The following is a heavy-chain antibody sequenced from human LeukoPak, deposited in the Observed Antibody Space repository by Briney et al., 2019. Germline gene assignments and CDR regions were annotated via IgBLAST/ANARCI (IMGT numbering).Heavy chain of an antibody. D-gene: IGHD4-17*01. CDR2: ISDSGGST. V-gene: IGHV3-23*01. Sequence: PGGSLRLSCAASGFTFSSFAVSWVRQAPGKGLEWVSGISDSGGSTYYADSVKGRFTISRDNSKSTLYLQMNSLRAEDTAVYYCAKAKDYGDPWYFDYWGQGTLVTVSP. CDR3: AKAKDYGDPWYFDY. CDR1: GFTFSSFA. J-gene: IGHJ4*02.